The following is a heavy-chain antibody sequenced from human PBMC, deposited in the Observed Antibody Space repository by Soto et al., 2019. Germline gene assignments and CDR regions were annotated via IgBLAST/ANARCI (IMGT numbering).Heavy chain of an antibody. CDR2: ISWNSGSI. V-gene: IGHV3-9*01. CDR1: GFTFDDYA. J-gene: IGHJ4*02. Sequence: PGGSLRLSCAASGFTFDDYAMHWVRQAPGKGLEWVSGISWNSGSIGYADSVKGRFTISRDNAKNSLYLQMNSLRAEDTAVYYCARGRGYSSSWSIYYFDFWGQGTQVTVSS. D-gene: IGHD6-13*01. CDR3: ARGRGYSSSWSIYYFDF.